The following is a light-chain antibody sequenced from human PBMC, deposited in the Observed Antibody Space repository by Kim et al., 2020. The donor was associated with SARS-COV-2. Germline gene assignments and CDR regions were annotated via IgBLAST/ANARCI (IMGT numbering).Light chain of an antibody. Sequence: PGQSVTISCTGSSDDIGGYNYVSWYQQNPGKAPKLIIFDVTKRPSGVPDRFSGSKSGNTASLAVSELQTEDEADYYCCSYSFRGCFFGGGTQLTVL. J-gene: IGLJ2*01. CDR1: SDDIGGYNY. CDR2: DVT. V-gene: IGLV2-11*03. CDR3: CSYSFRGCF.